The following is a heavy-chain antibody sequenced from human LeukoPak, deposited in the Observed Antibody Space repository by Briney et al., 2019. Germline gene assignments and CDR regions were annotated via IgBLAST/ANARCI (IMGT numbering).Heavy chain of an antibody. CDR2: IPSDGSKK. J-gene: IGHJ4*02. Sequence: GGSLRLSCAASGFTFRDICVHCVRQASAKGREWVASIPSDGSKKYCADSMKGRFTISRDNSKNTLYLQMNSLRAEDTAVYYCAKSGTDFDWLFDYWGQGTLVTVSS. CDR3: AKSGTDFDWLFDY. CDR1: GFTFRDIC. D-gene: IGHD3-9*01. V-gene: IGHV3-30*02.